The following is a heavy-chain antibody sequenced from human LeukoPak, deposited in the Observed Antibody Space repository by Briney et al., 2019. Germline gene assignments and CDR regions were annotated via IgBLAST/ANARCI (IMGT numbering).Heavy chain of an antibody. CDR1: GYTLTELS. CDR3: ATDRYSSSSPDFYYYGMDV. J-gene: IGHJ6*02. D-gene: IGHD6-6*01. CDR2: FDPEDGET. Sequence: ASVKVSCRVSGYTLTELSMHWVRQAPGKGREWMGGFDPEDGETIYAQKFQGRVTMTEDTSTDTAYMELSSLRSEDTAVYYCATDRYSSSSPDFYYYGMDVWGQGTTVTVSS. V-gene: IGHV1-24*01.